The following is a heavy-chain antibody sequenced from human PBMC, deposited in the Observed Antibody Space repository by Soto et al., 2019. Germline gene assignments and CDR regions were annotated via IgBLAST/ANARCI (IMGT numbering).Heavy chain of an antibody. J-gene: IGHJ3*02. CDR1: GYTFTDYY. CDR3: ARSVRGHDAFDI. Sequence: ASVKVSCKASGYTFTDYYMHWVRQAPGQGLEWMGWINPDSGGTNHAQKFQGRVTMTGDTSISTAYLELSRLRSDDTAIYYCARSVRGHDAFDIWGQGTMVTVSS. V-gene: IGHV1-2*02. D-gene: IGHD3-10*02. CDR2: INPDSGGT.